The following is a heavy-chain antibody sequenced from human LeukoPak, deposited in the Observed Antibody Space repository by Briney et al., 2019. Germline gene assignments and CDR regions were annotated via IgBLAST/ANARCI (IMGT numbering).Heavy chain of an antibody. D-gene: IGHD2-8*01. CDR1: EDSVSSNSAA. Sequence: SQTLSLTCAISEDSVSSNSAAWNWIRQSPSMGLEWLGRTYYRSKWTNDYAVSVKSRITIHPDTSNNQFSLQMNCVTPEDMAVYYCARDNGAFDIWGQGTMVTVSS. J-gene: IGHJ3*02. CDR3: ARDNGAFDI. V-gene: IGHV6-1*01. CDR2: TYYRSKWTN.